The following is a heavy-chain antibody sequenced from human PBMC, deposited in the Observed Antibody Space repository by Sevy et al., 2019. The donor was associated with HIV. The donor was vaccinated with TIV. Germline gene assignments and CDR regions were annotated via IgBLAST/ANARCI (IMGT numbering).Heavy chain of an antibody. V-gene: IGHV3-33*01. CDR2: MWFDGSNT. J-gene: IGHJ4*02. Sequence: GGSLRLSCAASGFTFSTYGMHWVRQAPGKGLEWVAVMWFDGSNTYYADSVKGRFTISRDMAKDTLHLQMNSLRAEDTAVYYCARDLEFYDYGDYGPACMPDYWGQGTLVTVSS. D-gene: IGHD4-17*01. CDR1: GFTFSTYG. CDR3: ARDLEFYDYGDYGPACMPDY.